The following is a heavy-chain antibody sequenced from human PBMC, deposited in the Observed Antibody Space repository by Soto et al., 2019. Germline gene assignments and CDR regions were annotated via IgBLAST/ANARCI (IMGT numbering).Heavy chain of an antibody. CDR3: ASVYCTNGVCYSGWGY. CDR2: MNPNSGNT. D-gene: IGHD2-8*01. Sequence: QVQLVQSGAEVKKPGASVKVSCKASGYTFTSYDINWVRQATGQGLEWMGWMNPNSGNTGYAQKFQGRVTMTRNTSIRTAYMELSSLRSEDTAVYYCASVYCTNGVCYSGWGYWGQGTLVTVSS. J-gene: IGHJ4*02. CDR1: GYTFTSYD. V-gene: IGHV1-8*01.